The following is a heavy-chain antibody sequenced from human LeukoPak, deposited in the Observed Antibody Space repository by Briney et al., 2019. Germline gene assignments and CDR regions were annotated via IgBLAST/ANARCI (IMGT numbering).Heavy chain of an antibody. J-gene: IGHJ4*02. CDR3: ARVQEWDAYYYGSGSSNYFDY. V-gene: IGHV3-21*01. D-gene: IGHD3-10*01. CDR1: GFTFSSYS. CDR2: ISSSSSYI. Sequence: GGSLRLSCAASGFTFSSYSMNLVRQAPGKGLEWVSSISSSSSYIYYADSVKGRFTISRDNAKNSLYLQMNSLRAEDTAVYYCARVQEWDAYYYGSGSSNYFDYWGQGTLVTVSS.